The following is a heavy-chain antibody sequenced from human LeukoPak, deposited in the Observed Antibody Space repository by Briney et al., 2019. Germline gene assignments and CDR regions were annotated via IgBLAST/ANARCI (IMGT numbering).Heavy chain of an antibody. CDR2: IIPIFGTA. CDR3: ARVVPLAAGYDRAGYYFDY. Sequence: SVKVSCKASGGTFSSYAISWVRQAPGQGLEWMGGIIPIFGTANYAQKFQGRVTITTDESTSTAYMELSSLRSEDTAVYYCARVVPLAAGYDRAGYYFDYWGQGTLVTVSA. D-gene: IGHD3-22*01. V-gene: IGHV1-69*05. J-gene: IGHJ4*02. CDR1: GGTFSSYA.